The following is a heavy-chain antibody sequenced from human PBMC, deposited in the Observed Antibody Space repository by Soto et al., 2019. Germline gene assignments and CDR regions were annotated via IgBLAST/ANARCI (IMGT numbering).Heavy chain of an antibody. CDR1: GFTFSSYG. J-gene: IGHJ6*02. CDR3: ARDQDVVVVAASNYYYYGMDV. CDR2: IWYDGSNK. D-gene: IGHD2-15*01. Sequence: QVQLVESGGGVVQPGRSLRLSCAASGFTFSSYGMHWVRQAPGKGLEWVAVIWYDGSNKYYADSVKGRFTISRDNSKNTLYLQMSSLGAEDTAVYYCARDQDVVVVAASNYYYYGMDVWGQGTTVTVSS. V-gene: IGHV3-33*01.